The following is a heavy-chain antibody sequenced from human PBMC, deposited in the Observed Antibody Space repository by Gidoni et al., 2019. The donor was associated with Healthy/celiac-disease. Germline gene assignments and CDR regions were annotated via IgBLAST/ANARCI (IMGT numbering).Heavy chain of an antibody. CDR1: CFPFSISA. V-gene: IGHV3-23*01. Sequence: EVQLLDSGGGLVPPCGSLRLSCSASCFPFSISAMSWVRQAPGKGLEGVSAISGSGGSTYDADSVKGRFTISRDNSKNTLYLQMNSLRAEDTAVYYCAKDEYSEGPNTLDYYFDYWGQGTLVTVSS. CDR2: ISGSGGST. CDR3: AKDEYSEGPNTLDYYFDY. J-gene: IGHJ4*02. D-gene: IGHD4-4*01.